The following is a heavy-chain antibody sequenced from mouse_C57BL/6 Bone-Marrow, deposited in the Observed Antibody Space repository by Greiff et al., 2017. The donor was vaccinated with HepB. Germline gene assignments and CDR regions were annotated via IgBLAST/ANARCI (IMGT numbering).Heavy chain of an antibody. CDR1: GYTFTSYW. J-gene: IGHJ3*01. Sequence: QVQLKQPGAELVKPGASVKMSCKASGYTFTSYWITWVKQRPGQGLEWIGDIYPGSGSTNYNEKFKSKATLTVDTSSSTAYMQLSSLTSENSAVYYCARSFITTVDEGFAYWGQGTLVTVSA. V-gene: IGHV1-55*01. CDR2: IYPGSGST. CDR3: ARSFITTVDEGFAY. D-gene: IGHD1-1*01.